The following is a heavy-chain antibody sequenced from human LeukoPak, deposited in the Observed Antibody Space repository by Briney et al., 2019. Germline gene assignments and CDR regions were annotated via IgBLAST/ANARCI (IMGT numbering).Heavy chain of an antibody. D-gene: IGHD2-21*01. V-gene: IGHV3-66*01. CDR3: AKGGYNWGGESLLDY. CDR1: GLTVSSNY. J-gene: IGHJ4*02. Sequence: GGSLRLSCAASGLTVSSNYMSWVRQAPGKGLEWVSVIYGGGSTYYADSVKGRFTISRDNSKNTLYLQMNSLRAEDTAVYYCAKGGYNWGGESLLDYWGQGTLVTVSS. CDR2: IYGGGST.